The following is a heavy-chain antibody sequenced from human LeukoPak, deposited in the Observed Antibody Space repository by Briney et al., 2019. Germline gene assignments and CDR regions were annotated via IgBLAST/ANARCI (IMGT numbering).Heavy chain of an antibody. J-gene: IGHJ4*02. Sequence: SETLSLTCTVSGGSFSSGGYYWNWIRQHPGKGLEWIGYTHYSGTTYYNPSLKSRVTISVDRSKNQFSLKLSSVTAADTAVYYRARAPERLGTYFDYWGQGTLVTVSS. D-gene: IGHD1-14*01. CDR2: THYSGTT. V-gene: IGHV4-31*03. CDR1: GGSFSSGGYY. CDR3: ARAPERLGTYFDY.